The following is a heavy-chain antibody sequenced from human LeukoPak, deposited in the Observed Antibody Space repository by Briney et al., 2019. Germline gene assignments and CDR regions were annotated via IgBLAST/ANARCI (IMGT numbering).Heavy chain of an antibody. CDR1: GFTFSSYS. Sequence: GGSLRLSCAASGFTFSSYSMNWVRQAPGKGLEWVSSISSSSSYIYYADSVKGRFTISRDNAKNSLYLQMNSLRAEDTAVYYCARGYSSGWHTYFDYWGQGTLVTVSS. V-gene: IGHV3-21*01. CDR3: ARGYSSGWHTYFDY. D-gene: IGHD6-19*01. J-gene: IGHJ4*02. CDR2: ISSSSSYI.